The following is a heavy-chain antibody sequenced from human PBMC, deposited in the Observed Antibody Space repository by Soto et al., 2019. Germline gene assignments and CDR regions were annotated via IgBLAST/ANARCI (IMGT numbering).Heavy chain of an antibody. Sequence: QVQLVQSGAEVKKPGASVKVSCKASGYTVASYGITWVRQAPGQGLEWMGWISTYNGNTNYARKLQGRVTMTTYTSTSTAYMELRSLRSDDTAVYYCARTDSRPQDFDYWGQGTLVTVSS. CDR1: GYTVASYG. CDR2: ISTYNGNT. V-gene: IGHV1-18*01. D-gene: IGHD3-22*01. J-gene: IGHJ4*02. CDR3: ARTDSRPQDFDY.